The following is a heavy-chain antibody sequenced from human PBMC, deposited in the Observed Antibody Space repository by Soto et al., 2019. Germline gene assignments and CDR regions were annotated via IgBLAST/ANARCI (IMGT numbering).Heavy chain of an antibody. V-gene: IGHV3-21*01. CDR2: ISSSSSYI. CDR3: ARDRVGNKVTTTYGMDV. J-gene: IGHJ6*02. CDR1: GFTFSSYS. Sequence: PGGSLRLSCAASGFTFSSYSMNWVRQAPGKGLEWVSSISSSSSYIYYADSVKGRFTISRDNAKNSLYLQMNSLRAEDTAVYYCARDRVGNKVTTTYGMDVWGQGTTVTVSS. D-gene: IGHD1-1*01.